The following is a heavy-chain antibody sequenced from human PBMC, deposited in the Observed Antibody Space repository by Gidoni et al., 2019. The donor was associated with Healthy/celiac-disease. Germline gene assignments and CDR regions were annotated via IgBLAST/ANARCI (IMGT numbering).Heavy chain of an antibody. V-gene: IGHV1-46*01. CDR2: INPSGGST. CDR3: ARDKSGFVVVIAGDY. CDR1: GYTFTSYY. J-gene: IGHJ4*02. Sequence: QVQLVQSGAEVKKPGASVKVSCKASGYTFTSYYMHWVRQAPGQGLEWMGIINPSGGSTSYAQKFQGRVTMTMDTSTSTVYIELSSLRSEDTAVYYCARDKSGFVVVIAGDYWGQGTLVTVSS. D-gene: IGHD2-21*01.